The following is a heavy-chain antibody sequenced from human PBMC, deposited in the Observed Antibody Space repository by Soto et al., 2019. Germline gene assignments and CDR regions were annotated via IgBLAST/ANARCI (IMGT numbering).Heavy chain of an antibody. CDR1: GFTFSSYS. J-gene: IGHJ6*02. CDR2: ISSSSSYI. D-gene: IGHD3-16*02. V-gene: IGHV3-21*01. CDR3: ARDSERGLSMRDYGMDV. Sequence: PGGSLRLSCAASGFTFSSYSMNWVRQAPGKGLEWVSSISSSSSYIYYADSVRGRFTISRDNAKNSLYLQMNSLRAEDTAVYYCARDSERGLSMRDYGMDVWGQGTTVTVSS.